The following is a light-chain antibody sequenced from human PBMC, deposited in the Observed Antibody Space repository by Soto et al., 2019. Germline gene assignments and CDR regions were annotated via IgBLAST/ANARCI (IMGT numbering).Light chain of an antibody. CDR3: QQYSTYSRA. J-gene: IGKJ1*01. CDR1: QNINDL. Sequence: DIQVTQSPSTLSASLGDRVTITCRASQNINDLLAWYQQKPGKAPNLLIYKASSLQNGVPPRISGSGFGTEFTLTISSLQPDDFASFYCQQYSTYSRAFGQGTKVDIK. V-gene: IGKV1-5*03. CDR2: KAS.